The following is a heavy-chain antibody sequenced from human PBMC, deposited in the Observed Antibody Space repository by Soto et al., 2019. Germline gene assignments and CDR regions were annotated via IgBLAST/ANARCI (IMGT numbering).Heavy chain of an antibody. Sequence: RLSCAASGFSFSSHAMTWVRQASGKGLEWVSSLSGSGVNTYYADSVKGRFTISRDNSKNTLYLQMNSLRAEDTAVYYCPKGGCSGGNCSPNWFDPWGQGTLVTVSS. CDR2: LSGSGVNT. CDR1: GFSFSSHA. V-gene: IGHV3-23*01. D-gene: IGHD2-15*01. J-gene: IGHJ5*02. CDR3: PKGGCSGGNCSPNWFDP.